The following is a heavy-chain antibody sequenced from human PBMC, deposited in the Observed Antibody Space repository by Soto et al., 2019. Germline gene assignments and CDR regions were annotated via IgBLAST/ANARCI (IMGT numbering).Heavy chain of an antibody. CDR1: GYTFATYG. CDR3: AREEPPGHFYYGMDV. CDR2: ISAYTGNT. Sequence: QVQLVQSGAEVKKPGASVKVSCKASGYTFATYGISWVRQAPGQGLEWMGWISAYTGNTNYAQKLQGRLSMTTDTSTTTAYMELRSLKSVDTAIYYCAREEPPGHFYYGMDVWGQGTTVTVSS. V-gene: IGHV1-18*01. D-gene: IGHD1-26*01. J-gene: IGHJ6*02.